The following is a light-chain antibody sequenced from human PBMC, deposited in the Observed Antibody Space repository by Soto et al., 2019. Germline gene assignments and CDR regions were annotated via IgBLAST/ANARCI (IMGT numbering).Light chain of an antibody. Sequence: EAVLTQSPVTLSLPPGQRDTLSGRASQSISNYLTWYQQKPGQAHRLIIYDEYNRATGIKARFSGSGSGTDFTLTIRSLEPEDFAVYYCQPRSNWHITFGHGKRVELK. V-gene: IGKV3-11*01. J-gene: IGKJ5*01. CDR1: QSISNY. CDR2: DEY. CDR3: QPRSNWHIT.